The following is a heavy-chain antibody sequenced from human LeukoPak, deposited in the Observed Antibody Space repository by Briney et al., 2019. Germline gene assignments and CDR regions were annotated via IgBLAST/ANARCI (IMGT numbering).Heavy chain of an antibody. CDR3: ARINYYDSGEDY. CDR2: IKQDGREK. CDR1: GFAFRRYW. Sequence: AGSLRLSCAASGFAFRRYWMSWVRQAPGKGLEWVANIKQDGREKQYVDSVKGRFTISRDNAKSSLSLQMNSLRAEDTALYYCARINYYDSGEDYWGQGTLVTVSS. V-gene: IGHV3-7*02. J-gene: IGHJ4*02. D-gene: IGHD3-22*01.